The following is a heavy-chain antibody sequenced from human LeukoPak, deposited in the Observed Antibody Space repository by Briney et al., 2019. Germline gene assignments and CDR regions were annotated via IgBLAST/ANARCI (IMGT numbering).Heavy chain of an antibody. V-gene: IGHV3-30*03. Sequence: GGSLRLSCAASGFTFSTYGIHWVRQAPGKGLEWVAVISYDGSNKYYADSVKGRFTISRDNSKNTLYLQMNSLRAEDTAVYYCAREEVVVPGPGMDVWGQGTTVTVSS. J-gene: IGHJ6*02. D-gene: IGHD2-15*01. CDR1: GFTFSTYG. CDR3: AREEVVVPGPGMDV. CDR2: ISYDGSNK.